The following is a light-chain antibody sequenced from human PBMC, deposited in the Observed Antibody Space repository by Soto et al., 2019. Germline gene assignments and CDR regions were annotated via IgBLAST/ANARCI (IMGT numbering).Light chain of an antibody. CDR3: AAWDDSPNWV. CDR1: SSNIGSNY. CDR2: RNN. V-gene: IGLV1-47*01. J-gene: IGLJ3*02. Sequence: QLVLTQPPSASGTPGQRVTISCSGSSSNIGSNYVYWYQQLPGTAPKLLIYRNNQRPSGVPDRFSGSKSGTSAPLAISGLRSEDEADYYCAAWDDSPNWVFGGGTKVTVL.